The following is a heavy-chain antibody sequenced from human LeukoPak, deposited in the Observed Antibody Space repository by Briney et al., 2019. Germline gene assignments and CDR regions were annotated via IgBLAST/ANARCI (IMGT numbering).Heavy chain of an antibody. Sequence: PSETLSLTCTVSGGSISGNYWSWIRQPPGKGLEWIGCIYYSGSTNYNPSLKSRVTISVDTSKNHFSLRLSSVTAPDTAVYYCARHVDSNNWYHWLDPWGQGTLVTVSS. CDR1: GGSISGNY. V-gene: IGHV4-59*01. D-gene: IGHD6-13*01. J-gene: IGHJ5*02. CDR3: ARHVDSNNWYHWLDP. CDR2: IYYSGST.